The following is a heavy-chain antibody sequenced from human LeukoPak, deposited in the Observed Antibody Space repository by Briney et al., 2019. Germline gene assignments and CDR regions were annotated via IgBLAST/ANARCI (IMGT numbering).Heavy chain of an antibody. Sequence: GGSLRLSCAASGFTFSSYSMNWVRQAPGKGLEWVGNIKQDGSEKYYVDSVKGRFTISRDNAKNSLYLQMNGLRAEDTAVYYCAREGYQFLSNNYYYYIDVWGKGTTVTVSS. V-gene: IGHV3-7*01. CDR3: AREGYQFLSNNYYYYIDV. D-gene: IGHD2-2*01. CDR2: IKQDGSEK. J-gene: IGHJ6*03. CDR1: GFTFSSYS.